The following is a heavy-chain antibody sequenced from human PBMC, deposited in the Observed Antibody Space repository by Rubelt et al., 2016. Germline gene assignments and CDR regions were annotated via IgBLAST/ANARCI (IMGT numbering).Heavy chain of an antibody. D-gene: IGHD1-14*01. V-gene: IGHV4-39*01. J-gene: IGHJ5*02. CDR3: ARRRTGPQNWFDP. CDR1: GGSISSSSYY. CDR2: IYYSGST. Sequence: QLQLQESGPGLVKPSETLSLTCTVSGGSISSSSYYWGWIRQPPGKGLEWIGSIYYSGSTYYNPSLKSRVTISVDTSKNQFSLKLSSVTAADTAVYYCARRRTGPQNWFDPWGQGTLVTVSS.